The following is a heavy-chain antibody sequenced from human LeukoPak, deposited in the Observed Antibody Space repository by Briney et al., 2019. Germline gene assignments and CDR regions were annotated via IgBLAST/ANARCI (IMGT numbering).Heavy chain of an antibody. J-gene: IGHJ4*02. D-gene: IGHD5-18*01. Sequence: ASVKVSCKASGGTFSSYAISWVRQAPGQGLEWMGWINPNSGGTNYAQKFQGRVTVTRDTSISTAYMELSRLRSDDTAVYYCARGRGAMVDYWGQGTLVTVSS. CDR2: INPNSGGT. CDR3: ARGRGAMVDY. V-gene: IGHV1-2*02. CDR1: GGTFSSYA.